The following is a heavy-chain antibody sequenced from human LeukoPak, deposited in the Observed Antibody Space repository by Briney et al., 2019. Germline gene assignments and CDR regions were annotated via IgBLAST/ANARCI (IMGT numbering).Heavy chain of an antibody. CDR1: GDSVSGISFY. V-gene: IGHV4-61*01. D-gene: IGHD3-22*01. CDR3: ARYYDSSGYWSTPHFDS. J-gene: IGHJ4*02. CDR2: IQYSGST. Sequence: PSETLSLTCTVSGDSVSGISFYSSWIRQPPGKGLQYIGYIQYSGSTNYNPSLKSRVTISVDTSKNQFSLKLSSVTAADTAVYYCARYYDSSGYWSTPHFDSWGQGTLVTVSS.